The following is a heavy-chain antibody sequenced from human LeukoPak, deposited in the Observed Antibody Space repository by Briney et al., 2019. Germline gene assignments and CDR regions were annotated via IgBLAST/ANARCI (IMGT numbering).Heavy chain of an antibody. CDR2: ISAYNGNT. CDR1: GYTFTSYG. CDR3: ARGPVRGVIRKNWFDP. J-gene: IGHJ5*02. Sequence: GASVKVSCKASGYTFTSYGISWVRQASGQGLEWMGWISAYNGNTNYAQKLQGRVTMTTDTSTSTAYMELSSLRSEDTAVYYCARGPVRGVIRKNWFDPWGQGTLVTVSS. D-gene: IGHD3-10*01. V-gene: IGHV1-18*01.